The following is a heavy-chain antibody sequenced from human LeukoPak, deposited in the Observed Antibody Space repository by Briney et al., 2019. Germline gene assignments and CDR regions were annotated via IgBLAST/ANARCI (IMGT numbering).Heavy chain of an antibody. J-gene: IGHJ3*02. CDR1: GFIFDDYG. D-gene: IGHD6-19*01. Sequence: GGSLRLSCAASGFIFDDYGMSWVRQAPGKGLEWVSAISGSGGSTYYADSVKGRFTISRDNSKNTLYLQMNSLRAEDTALYYCAKDRAVAGYDAFDIWGQGTMVTVSS. CDR2: ISGSGGST. CDR3: AKDRAVAGYDAFDI. V-gene: IGHV3-23*01.